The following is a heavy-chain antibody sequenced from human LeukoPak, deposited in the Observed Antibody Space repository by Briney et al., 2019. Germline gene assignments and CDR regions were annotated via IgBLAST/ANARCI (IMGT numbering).Heavy chain of an antibody. CDR2: IYYSGST. Sequence: SETLSLICTVSGCSISSYYWSWIRQPPGKRLEWIGYIYYSGSTNYNPSLKSRVTISVDTYKKQFSLKMSPVAAADTAVYYCARSDKYYYGMDVWGQGTTVTVSS. CDR3: ARSDKYYYGMDV. J-gene: IGHJ6*02. V-gene: IGHV4-59*08. CDR1: GCSISSYY.